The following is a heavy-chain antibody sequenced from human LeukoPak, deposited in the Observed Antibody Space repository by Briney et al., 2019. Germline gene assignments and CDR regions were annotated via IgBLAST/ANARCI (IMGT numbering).Heavy chain of an antibody. CDR2: ISPTGSTT. V-gene: IGHV3-74*01. Sequence: GGSLRLSCAASGFSFSGHWMHWARQLPGKGLVWVSRISPTGSTTSYADSVKGRFTVSRDNAKNTLYLQVNNLRAEDTAVYYCARGPNSNWSGLDFWGQGTLLTASS. D-gene: IGHD6-6*01. CDR1: GFSFSGHW. CDR3: ARGPNSNWSGLDF. J-gene: IGHJ4*02.